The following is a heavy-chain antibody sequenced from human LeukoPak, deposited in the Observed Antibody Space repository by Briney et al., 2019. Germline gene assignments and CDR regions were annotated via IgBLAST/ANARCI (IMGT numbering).Heavy chain of an antibody. J-gene: IGHJ1*01. Sequence: SVKVSCKASGGIFSSYAISWVRQAPGQGLEWMGGIIPIFGTANYAQKFQGRVTITADESTSTAYMELSSLRSEDTAVYYCARLHVEMATIGYFQHWGQGTLVTVSS. D-gene: IGHD5-24*01. V-gene: IGHV1-69*13. CDR3: ARLHVEMATIGYFQH. CDR2: IIPIFGTA. CDR1: GGIFSSYA.